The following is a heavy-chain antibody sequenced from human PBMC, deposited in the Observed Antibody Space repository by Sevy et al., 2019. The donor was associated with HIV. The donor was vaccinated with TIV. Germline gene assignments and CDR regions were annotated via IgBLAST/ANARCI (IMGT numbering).Heavy chain of an antibody. V-gene: IGHV3-30-3*01. Sequence: GGSLRLSCKASGLTFNSHAMHWVRQAPGKGLEWVAVISYNGGHTFYGDSVKGRFIISRDNSKNTLYLEMNSLKVEDTALYYCARESGYTVNWSPGDQWGQGTLVTVSS. CDR2: ISYNGGHT. CDR1: GLTFNSHA. J-gene: IGHJ4*02. CDR3: ARESGYTVNWSPGDQ. D-gene: IGHD1-1*01.